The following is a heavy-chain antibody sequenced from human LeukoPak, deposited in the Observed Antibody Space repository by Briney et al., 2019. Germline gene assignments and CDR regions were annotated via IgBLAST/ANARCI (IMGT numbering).Heavy chain of an antibody. CDR1: GGTFSSYA. CDR2: IIPIFGTA. D-gene: IGHD6-19*01. J-gene: IGHJ4*02. Sequence: GASVKVSCKASGGTFSSYAISWVRQAPGQGLEWMGGIIPIFGTANYAQKFQGRVTITADKSTSTAYMELSSLRSEDTAVYYCARATRMGGAVAVSLGYWGQGTLVTVSS. CDR3: ARATRMGGAVAVSLGY. V-gene: IGHV1-69*06.